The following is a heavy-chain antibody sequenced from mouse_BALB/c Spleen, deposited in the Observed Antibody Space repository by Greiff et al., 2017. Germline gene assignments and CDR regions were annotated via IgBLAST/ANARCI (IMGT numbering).Heavy chain of an antibody. J-gene: IGHJ2*01. CDR3: ARSITTATNFDY. CDR1: GYTFTDYY. Sequence: QVQLKQSGAELARPGASVKLSCKASGYTFTDYYINWVKQRTGQGLEWIGEIYPGSGNTYYNEKFKGKATLTADKSSSTAYMQLSSLTSEDSAVYFCARSITTATNFDYWGQGTTLTVSS. D-gene: IGHD1-2*01. V-gene: IGHV1-77*01. CDR2: IYPGSGNT.